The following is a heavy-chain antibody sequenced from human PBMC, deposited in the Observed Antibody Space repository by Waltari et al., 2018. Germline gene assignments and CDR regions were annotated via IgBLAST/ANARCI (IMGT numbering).Heavy chain of an antibody. CDR3: AKDAFGNTYLDH. D-gene: IGHD3-10*01. V-gene: IGHV3-30*18. CDR2: ASFDGSTT. Sequence: QVQLVESGGGVVQPGMSLRLSCAASGFSLSHFGMHWVRQAPGKGLEWVARASFDGSTTYYADSVRGRFTISRDNSKNTLYLDINTLRVDDTAIYYCAKDAFGNTYLDHWGQGTLVTVSS. J-gene: IGHJ5*02. CDR1: GFSLSHFG.